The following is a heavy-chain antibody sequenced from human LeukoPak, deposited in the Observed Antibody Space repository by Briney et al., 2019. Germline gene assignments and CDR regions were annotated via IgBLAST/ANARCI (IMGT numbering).Heavy chain of an antibody. CDR1: GFTFSSYA. Sequence: GGSLRLSCAASGFTFSSYAMSWVRQAPGKGLEWVSAISGSGGSTYYADSVKGRFTISRDNSKNTLYLQMNSLRAEDTAVYHCAKDPLVYNIVGATGDYWGQGTLVTVSS. J-gene: IGHJ4*02. D-gene: IGHD1-26*01. CDR2: ISGSGGST. CDR3: AKDPLVYNIVGATGDY. V-gene: IGHV3-23*01.